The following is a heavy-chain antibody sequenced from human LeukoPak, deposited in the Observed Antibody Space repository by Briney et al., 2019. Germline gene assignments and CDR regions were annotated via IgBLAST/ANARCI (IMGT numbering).Heavy chain of an antibody. V-gene: IGHV1-69*05. J-gene: IGHJ5*02. CDR1: GGTFSSYA. CDR2: IIPIFGTA. D-gene: IGHD2-2*01. CDR3: ARGVGGVVPAAPGLFDP. Sequence: GASVKVSCKASGGTFSSYAISWVRQAPGQGLEWMGGIIPIFGTANYAQKFQGRVTITTDESTSTAYMELSSLRSEDTAVYYCARGVGGVVPAAPGLFDPWGQGTLVTVSS.